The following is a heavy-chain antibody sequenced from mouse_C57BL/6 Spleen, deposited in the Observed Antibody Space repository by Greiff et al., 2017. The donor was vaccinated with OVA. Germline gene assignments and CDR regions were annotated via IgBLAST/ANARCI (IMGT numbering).Heavy chain of an antibody. CDR2: IWSDGST. CDR1: GFSLTSYG. D-gene: IGHD2-4*01. J-gene: IGHJ1*03. Sequence: VKLQESGPGLVAPSQSLSITCTVSGFSLTSYGVHWVRQPPGKGLEWLVVIWSDGSTTYNSALKSRLSISKDNSKSQVFLKMNSLQTDDTAMYYCARHDYDDWYFDVWGTGTTVTVSS. V-gene: IGHV2-6-1*01. CDR3: ARHDYDDWYFDV.